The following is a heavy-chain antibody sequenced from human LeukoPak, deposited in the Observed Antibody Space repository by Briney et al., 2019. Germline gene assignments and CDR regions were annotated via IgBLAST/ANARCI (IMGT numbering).Heavy chain of an antibody. D-gene: IGHD6-6*01. V-gene: IGHV4-30-4*07. CDR3: ARAMSIAARLQTIFDY. CDR1: GDSISSGGYS. CDR2: IHDSGST. Sequence: SETLSLTCAVSGDSISSGGYSWSWIRQTPGKGLEWIAYIHDSGSTYNNPSLKSRLSISIDTSKNQFSLNLTSVTAADTAVYYCARAMSIAARLQTIFDYWGQGTLVTVSS. J-gene: IGHJ4*02.